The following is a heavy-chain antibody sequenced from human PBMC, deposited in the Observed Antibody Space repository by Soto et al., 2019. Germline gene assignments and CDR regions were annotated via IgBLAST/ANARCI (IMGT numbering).Heavy chain of an antibody. V-gene: IGHV4-59*01. CDR3: ARGHIVVLPAATHEVYYYYYYMDV. CDR2: IYYSGST. CDR1: GGSISSYY. J-gene: IGHJ6*03. Sequence: SETLSLTCTVSGGSISSYYWSWIRQPPGKGLEWIGYIYYSGSTNYNPSLKSPVTISVDTSKNQFSLKLSSVTAADTAVYYCARGHIVVLPAATHEVYYYYYYMDVWGKGTTVTVSS. D-gene: IGHD2-2*01.